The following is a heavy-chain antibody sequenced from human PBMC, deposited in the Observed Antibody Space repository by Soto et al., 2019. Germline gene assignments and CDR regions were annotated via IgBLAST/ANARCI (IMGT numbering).Heavy chain of an antibody. J-gene: IGHJ4*02. V-gene: IGHV3-13*01. CDR2: IGTSGDT. Sequence: EVQLVESGGGLVQPGGSLRLSCAASGFTFSNYEMHWVRQVTGKGLEWVSTIGTSGDTYYPGSVKGRFTISRESAKNSLYLQMFSLRAEEPAVYYCARGRLISLYYFASWGQGTLDTVSS. CDR1: GFTFSNYE. CDR3: ARGRLISLYYFAS. D-gene: IGHD2-15*01.